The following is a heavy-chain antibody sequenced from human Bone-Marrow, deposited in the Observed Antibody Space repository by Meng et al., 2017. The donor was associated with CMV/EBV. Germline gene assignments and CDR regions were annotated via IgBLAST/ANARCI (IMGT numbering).Heavy chain of an antibody. CDR3: ARDRGYSYGYRAFDI. V-gene: IGHV3-21*06. CDR2: ISSSSNYI. D-gene: IGHD5-18*01. CDR1: GFSFSKYR. J-gene: IGHJ3*02. Sequence: GESLKISCAASGFSFSKYRMNWVRQAPGKGLEWVSSISSSSNYIYYADSVKGRFTVSRNNAWNSLSLQMNSLRAGDTAVYYCARDRGYSYGYRAFDIWGQGTMVTVSS.